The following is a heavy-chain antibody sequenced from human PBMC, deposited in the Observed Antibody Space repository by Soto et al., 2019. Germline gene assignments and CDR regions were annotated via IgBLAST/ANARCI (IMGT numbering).Heavy chain of an antibody. V-gene: IGHV3-53*01. CDR1: GFTVSGKKY. CDR2: LYDLDGT. Sequence: GGSLRLSCEAFGFTVSGKKYVAWVRQAPGKGLEWVSALYDLDGTYYADSVKGRFTTSSDSSRTTVYLQMSTLRPDDTAVYSCATWHLQEHAYDIWGQGTMVTVSS. CDR3: ATWHLQEHAYDI. J-gene: IGHJ3*02. D-gene: IGHD1-1*01.